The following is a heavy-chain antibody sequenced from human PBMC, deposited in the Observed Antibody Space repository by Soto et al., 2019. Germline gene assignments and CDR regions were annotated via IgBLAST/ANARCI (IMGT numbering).Heavy chain of an antibody. Sequence: GGSLRLSCAASGFTFSSYGMHWVRQAPGKGLEWVAVISYDGSNKYYADSVKGRFTISRDNSKNTLYLQMNSLRAEDTAVYYCAKEKRNYYDSSGYSRGSGMDVWGQGTTVTVSS. CDR1: GFTFSSYG. D-gene: IGHD3-22*01. J-gene: IGHJ6*02. CDR3: AKEKRNYYDSSGYSRGSGMDV. V-gene: IGHV3-30*18. CDR2: ISYDGSNK.